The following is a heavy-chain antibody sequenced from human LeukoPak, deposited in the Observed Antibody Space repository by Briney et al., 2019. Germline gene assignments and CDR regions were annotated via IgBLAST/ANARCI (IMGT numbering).Heavy chain of an antibody. J-gene: IGHJ6*03. CDR3: ARCDYSNYVNYYYYYTDV. V-gene: IGHV1-69*05. CDR2: IIPIFGTA. D-gene: IGHD4-11*01. CDR1: GGTFSSYA. Sequence: ASVKVSCKASGGTFSSYAISWVRQAPGQGLEWMGGIIPIFGTANYAQKFQGRVTITTDESTSTAYMELSSLRSEDTAVYYCARCDYSNYVNYYYYYTDVWGKGTTVTVSS.